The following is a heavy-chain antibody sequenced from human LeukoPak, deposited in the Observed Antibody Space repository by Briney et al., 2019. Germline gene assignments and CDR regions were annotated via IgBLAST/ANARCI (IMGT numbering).Heavy chain of an antibody. D-gene: IGHD3-16*01. J-gene: IGHJ4*02. CDR2: INPSGGST. CDR3: ARDGTPEYDHIWGRPQLY. V-gene: IGHV1-46*01. CDR1: GYTFTRYY. Sequence: GASVKVSCKASGYTFTRYYLHWVRLAPGQGLEWMGIINPSGGSTRYAQKFQGRVTMTRDTSTSTVYMELKSLRSEDTAIYYCARDGTPEYDHIWGRPQLYWGQGTLVIVSS.